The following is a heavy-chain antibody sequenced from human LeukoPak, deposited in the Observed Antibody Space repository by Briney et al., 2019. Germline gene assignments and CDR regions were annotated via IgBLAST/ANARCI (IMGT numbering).Heavy chain of an antibody. D-gene: IGHD6-13*01. CDR1: GGSISSSSYY. Sequence: SETLSLTCTVSGGSISSSSYYWGWIRQPPGKGLEWIGSIYYSGSTYYNPSLKSRVTISVDTSKNQFSLKLSSVTAADTAVYYCATQIISSSWYYFDYWGQGTLATVSS. J-gene: IGHJ4*02. CDR3: ATQIISSSWYYFDY. CDR2: IYYSGST. V-gene: IGHV4-39*01.